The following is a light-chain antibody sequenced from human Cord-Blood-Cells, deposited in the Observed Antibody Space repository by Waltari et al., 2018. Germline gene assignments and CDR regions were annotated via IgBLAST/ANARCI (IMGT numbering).Light chain of an antibody. J-gene: IGLJ1*01. V-gene: IGLV2-11*01. Sequence: QSALTQPRSVSGSPGQSVPISCTRTSSAVGGYNYVSWYQQPPGKAPKLMIYDVSKRPSGVPDRFSGSKSGNTASLTISGLQAEDEADYYCCSYAGSFYVFGTGTKVTVL. CDR1: SSAVGGYNY. CDR3: CSYAGSFYV. CDR2: DVS.